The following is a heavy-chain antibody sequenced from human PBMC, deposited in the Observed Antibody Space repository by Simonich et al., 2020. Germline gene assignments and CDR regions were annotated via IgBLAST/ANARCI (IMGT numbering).Heavy chain of an antibody. V-gene: IGHV3-30*07. CDR2: ISYDGSNK. CDR3: ARDRNWGWFDP. D-gene: IGHD7-27*01. Sequence: QVQLVESGGGVVQHGRSLRLSCAASGFTFSSYAMHWVRQAPGKGVEWEAIISYDGSNKYYADSVKGRFTISRDNSKNTLYLQMNSLRAEDTAVYYCARDRNWGWFDPWGQGTLVTVSS. CDR1: GFTFSSYA. J-gene: IGHJ5*02.